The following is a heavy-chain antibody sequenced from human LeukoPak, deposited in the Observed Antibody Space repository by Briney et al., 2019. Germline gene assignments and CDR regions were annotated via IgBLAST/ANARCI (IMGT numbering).Heavy chain of an antibody. CDR3: ARDVGSSGWYGGFTVA. CDR2: IYYSGST. D-gene: IGHD6-19*01. V-gene: IGHV4-30-4*08. CDR1: GGSISSGDYY. J-gene: IGHJ5*02. Sequence: PSETLSLTCTVSGGSISSGDYYWSWIRQPPGKGLEWIGYIYYSGSTYYNPSLKSRVTISVDTSKNQFSLKLSSVNAADTAVYYCARDVGSSGWYGGFTVAWGQGTLVTVSS.